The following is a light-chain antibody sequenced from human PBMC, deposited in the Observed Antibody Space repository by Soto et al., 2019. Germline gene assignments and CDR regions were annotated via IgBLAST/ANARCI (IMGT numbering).Light chain of an antibody. Sequence: EIVLTQSPGTLSLSPGERATLPCRASQSVSSNFLAWYQQKPGQAPRLLIYGASSRATGIPDRFSGSGSGTDFTLTISRLEPEDFAVYYGQQYGSSPRTFGQGTKVEIK. CDR2: GAS. J-gene: IGKJ1*01. CDR1: QSVSSNF. V-gene: IGKV3-20*01. CDR3: QQYGSSPRT.